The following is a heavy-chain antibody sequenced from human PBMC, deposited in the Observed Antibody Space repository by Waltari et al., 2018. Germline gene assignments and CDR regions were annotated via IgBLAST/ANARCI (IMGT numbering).Heavy chain of an antibody. CDR1: GYTFTSDD. J-gene: IGHJ3*02. CDR2: MKPNSGNT. Sequence: QVQLVQSGAEVKKPGASVKVSCKASGYTFTSDDINWVRQATGQGLEWMGWMKPNSGNTGYAQKFQGRVTMTRNTSIGTAYMVLSSLGSEDTAVYYCAIAGYYDSSGYDDAFDIWGQGTMVTVSS. D-gene: IGHD3-22*01. V-gene: IGHV1-8*01. CDR3: AIAGYYDSSGYDDAFDI.